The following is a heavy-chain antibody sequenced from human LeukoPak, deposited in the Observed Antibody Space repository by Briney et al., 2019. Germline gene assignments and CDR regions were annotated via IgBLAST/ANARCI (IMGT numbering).Heavy chain of an antibody. V-gene: IGHV1-2*02. CDR3: ARDYWYDSSGYYISIFDY. CDR2: INPNSGGT. D-gene: IGHD3-22*01. Sequence: ASVKVSCKASGYTFTGYYMHWVRQAPGQGLEWMGWINPNSGGTNYAQKFQGRVTMTRDTSISTAYMELSRLRSDDTAVYYCARDYWYDSSGYYISIFDYWGQGTLVTVSS. CDR1: GYTFTGYY. J-gene: IGHJ4*02.